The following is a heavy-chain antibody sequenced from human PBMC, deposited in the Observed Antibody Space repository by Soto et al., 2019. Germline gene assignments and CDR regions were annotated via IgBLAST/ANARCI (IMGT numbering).Heavy chain of an antibody. CDR1: GFTFSSYA. CDR2: ISGSGGST. D-gene: IGHD3-3*01. V-gene: IGHV3-23*01. CDR3: AAHGPYYDFWSGKPYYYYGMDV. Sequence: GGSLRLSCAASGFTFSSYAMSWVRQAPGKGLEWVSAISGSGGSTYYADSVKGRFTISRDNSKNTLYLQMNSLGAEDTAVYYCAAHGPYYDFWSGKPYYYYGMDVWGQGTTVTVSS. J-gene: IGHJ6*02.